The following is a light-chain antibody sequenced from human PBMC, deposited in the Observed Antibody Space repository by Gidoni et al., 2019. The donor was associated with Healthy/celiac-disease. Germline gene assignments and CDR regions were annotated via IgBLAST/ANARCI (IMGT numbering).Light chain of an antibody. Sequence: EIVMTQSPATLSVSPGERATLSCRASQRVSSNLAWYQQKPGQAPMLLIYGASTRATGIPARFSGSGSGTEFTLTISRLQSEDFAVYYCQQYNNWPLTFGGGTKVEIK. CDR2: GAS. J-gene: IGKJ4*01. V-gene: IGKV3-15*01. CDR1: QRVSSN. CDR3: QQYNNWPLT.